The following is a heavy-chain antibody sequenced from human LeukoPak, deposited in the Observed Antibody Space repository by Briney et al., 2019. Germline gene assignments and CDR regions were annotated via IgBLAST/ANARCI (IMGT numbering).Heavy chain of an antibody. Sequence: ASVKVSCKASGYTFTGYYMHWVRQAPGQGLEWVGWINPASGGTNSAQKFQGRVTMTGDTSISTAYMELRGLTSDDTAMYYCARDLGDEGYWGQGTLVTVSS. J-gene: IGHJ4*02. CDR1: GYTFTGYY. V-gene: IGHV1-2*02. CDR3: ARDLGDEGY. CDR2: INPASGGT. D-gene: IGHD3-16*01.